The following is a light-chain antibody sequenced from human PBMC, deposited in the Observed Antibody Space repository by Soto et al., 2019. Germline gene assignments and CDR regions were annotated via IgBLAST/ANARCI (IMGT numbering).Light chain of an antibody. CDR2: DAS. Sequence: AIQLTQSPSSLSASVGDRVTITCRASQGISSALAWYQQKPGKAPKLLIYDASSLESGVPSRFSGSGAETDFTLSISSLQPEDFATYYCLRFNSYPQTFGGGTKVEIK. CDR1: QGISSA. V-gene: IGKV1-13*02. CDR3: LRFNSYPQT. J-gene: IGKJ4*01.